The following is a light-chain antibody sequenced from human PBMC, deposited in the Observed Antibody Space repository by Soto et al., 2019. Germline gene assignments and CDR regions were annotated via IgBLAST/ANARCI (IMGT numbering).Light chain of an antibody. CDR3: QQYHSGPPRT. V-gene: IGKV3D-15*01. J-gene: IGKJ1*01. CDR2: GVY. CDR1: QSVSSN. Sequence: EIVMTQSPTILSVSPGERATLSCRASQSVSSNLAWYQQKPGQAPRLLIYGVYTRAPGIPARFSGSGSGTEFTLTISSLQSEDFAVYYCQQYHSGPPRTCGQGTEVEIK.